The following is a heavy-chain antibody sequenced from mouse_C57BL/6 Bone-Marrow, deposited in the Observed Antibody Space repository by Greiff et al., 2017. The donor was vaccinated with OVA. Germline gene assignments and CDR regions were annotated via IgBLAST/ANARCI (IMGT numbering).Heavy chain of an antibody. CDR3: ARDAWGTGWYFDV. Sequence: EVNLVESGGGLVQSGRSLRLSCATSGFTFSDFYMEWVRQAPGKGLEWIAASRNKANDYTTEYSASVKGRFIVSRDTSQSILYLQMNALRAEDTAIYYCARDAWGTGWYFDVWGTGTTVTVSS. CDR2: SRNKANDYTT. J-gene: IGHJ1*03. CDR1: GFTFSDFY. V-gene: IGHV7-1*01. D-gene: IGHD3-3*01.